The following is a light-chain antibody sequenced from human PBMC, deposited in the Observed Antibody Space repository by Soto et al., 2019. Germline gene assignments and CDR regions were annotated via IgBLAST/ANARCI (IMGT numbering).Light chain of an antibody. CDR2: EVT. CDR3: SSFASSNTWV. V-gene: IGLV2-8*01. CDR1: SSDVGAYNY. J-gene: IGLJ3*02. Sequence: HSALTQPPSASGSPGQSVTISCTGTSSDVGAYNYVSWYQQHAGKAPKLVIYEVTKRPSGVPDRFSGSKSANTASLTVYGLQAEDEADYYCSSFASSNTWVFGGGTKLTVL.